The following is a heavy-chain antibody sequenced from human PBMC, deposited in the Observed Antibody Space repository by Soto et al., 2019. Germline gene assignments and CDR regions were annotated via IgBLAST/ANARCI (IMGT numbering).Heavy chain of an antibody. CDR3: AREDGIVGATSAFDY. D-gene: IGHD1-26*01. J-gene: IGHJ4*02. CDR1: GFTLSTYN. CDR2: INGRGNYI. Sequence: EVLLGESGGGLVKLGGSLSLSCEASGFTLSTYNRNWFRQAPGRGLEWVSSINGRGNYIYYTDAVKGRFTISRDNAKTSLYLQMNSLRAEDTAVYYCAREDGIVGATSAFDYWGQGTLVTVSS. V-gene: IGHV3-21*01.